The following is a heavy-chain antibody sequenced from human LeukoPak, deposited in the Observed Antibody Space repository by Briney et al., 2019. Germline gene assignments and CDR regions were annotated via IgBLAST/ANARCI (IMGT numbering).Heavy chain of an antibody. Sequence: GGSLRLSCAASGFTFSSYGMHWVRQAPGKGLEWVAVISYDGSNKYYADSVKGRFTISRDNSKNTLYLQMNSLRAEDTAVYYCARDSCSSTSCYRSTYYYYYMDVWGKGTTVTVSS. CDR3: ARDSCSSTSCYRSTYYYYYMDV. V-gene: IGHV3-30*03. J-gene: IGHJ6*03. CDR1: GFTFSSYG. D-gene: IGHD2-2*01. CDR2: ISYDGSNK.